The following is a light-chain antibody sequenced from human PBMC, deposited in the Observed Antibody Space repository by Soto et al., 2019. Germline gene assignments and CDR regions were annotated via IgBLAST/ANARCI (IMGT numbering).Light chain of an antibody. CDR3: QQYNSFPHT. V-gene: IGKV1-5*03. Sequence: DIQMTQSPSTLSASVGDRVSITCRANQSISSWLAWYQQKPGKAPKLLIYKASGLETGVPSRFSGSGSGTEFTLTISSLQPDDFATYYCQQYNSFPHTFGQGTKLEIK. CDR1: QSISSW. CDR2: KAS. J-gene: IGKJ2*01.